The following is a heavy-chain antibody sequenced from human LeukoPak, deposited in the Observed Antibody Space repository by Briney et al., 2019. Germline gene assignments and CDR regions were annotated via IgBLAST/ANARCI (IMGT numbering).Heavy chain of an antibody. Sequence: GGSLRLSCAASGFTVSSNYMSWVRQAPGKGLEWVSVIYSGGSTYYADSVKGRFTISRDNSKNTLYLQMNSLRAEDTAVYYCARDPPLGYDFWSGYQGSDYWGQGTLVTVSS. CDR3: ARDPPLGYDFWSGYQGSDY. D-gene: IGHD3-3*01. CDR1: GFTVSSNY. CDR2: IYSGGST. V-gene: IGHV3-66*02. J-gene: IGHJ4*02.